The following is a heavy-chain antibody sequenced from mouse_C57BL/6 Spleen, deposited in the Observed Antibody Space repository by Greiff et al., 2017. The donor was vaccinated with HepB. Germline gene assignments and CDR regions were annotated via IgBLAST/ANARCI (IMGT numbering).Heavy chain of an antibody. CDR3: ARDETTVAHFDY. CDR2: ISYDGSN. J-gene: IGHJ2*01. Sequence: EVKLMESGPGLVKPSQSLSLTCSVTGYSITSGYYWNWIRQFPGNKLEWMGYISYDGSNNYNPSLKNRISITRDTSKNQFFLKLNSVTTEDTATYYCARDETTVAHFDYWGQGTTLTVSS. CDR1: GYSITSGYY. V-gene: IGHV3-6*01. D-gene: IGHD1-1*01.